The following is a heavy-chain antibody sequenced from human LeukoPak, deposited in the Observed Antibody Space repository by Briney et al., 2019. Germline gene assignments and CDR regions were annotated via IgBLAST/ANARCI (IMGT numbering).Heavy chain of an antibody. CDR2: IYYSGST. V-gene: IGHV4-59*01. D-gene: IGHD3-22*01. CDR3: ARGSGYDKGFDY. J-gene: IGHJ4*02. Sequence: SETLSLTCTVSGGSISSYYWSWIRQPPGKGLEWIGYIYYSGSTNYNPSLKSRVTISVDTPKNQFSLNLSSVTAADTAVYYCARGSGYDKGFDYWGQGTPVTVSS. CDR1: GGSISSYY.